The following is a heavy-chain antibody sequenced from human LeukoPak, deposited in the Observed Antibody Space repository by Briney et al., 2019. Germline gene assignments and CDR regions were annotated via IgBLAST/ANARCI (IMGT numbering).Heavy chain of an antibody. CDR3: ASTQQLVPFDP. Sequence: MPSETLSLTCTVSGGSISSGGYYWSWIRQHPGKGLEWIGYIYYSGSTYYNPSLKSRVTISVDTSKNQFSLKLSSVTAADTAVYYCASTQQLVPFDPWGQGTLVTVSS. V-gene: IGHV4-31*03. CDR1: GGSISSGGYY. J-gene: IGHJ5*02. D-gene: IGHD6-13*01. CDR2: IYYSGST.